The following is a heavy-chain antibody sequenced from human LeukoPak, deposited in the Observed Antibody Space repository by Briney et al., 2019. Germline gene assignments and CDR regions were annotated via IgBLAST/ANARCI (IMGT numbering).Heavy chain of an antibody. CDR2: IYYSGST. V-gene: IGHV4-39*07. J-gene: IGHJ6*02. CDR1: GGSISSSSYY. D-gene: IGHD2-2*01. CDR3: AKGWVVPAARSDMDV. Sequence: SSETLSLTCTVSGGSISSSSYYWGWIRQPPGKGLEWIGSIYYSGSTYYNPSLKSRVTISVDTSKNQFSLKLSSVTAADTAVYYCAKGWVVPAARSDMDVWGQGTTVTVSS.